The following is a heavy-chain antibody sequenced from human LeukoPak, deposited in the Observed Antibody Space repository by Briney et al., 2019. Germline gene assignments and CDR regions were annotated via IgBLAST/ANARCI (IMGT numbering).Heavy chain of an antibody. V-gene: IGHV3-23*01. Sequence: GGSLRLSCAASGITFSSYAMSWVRQAPGKGLEWVSGISGSGGSTYYADSVKGRFTISRDNSKNTLYLQMNSLRAEDTAVYYCAKGRYYGSGSSPFDYWGQGTLVTVSS. CDR3: AKGRYYGSGSSPFDY. J-gene: IGHJ4*02. D-gene: IGHD3-10*01. CDR1: GITFSSYA. CDR2: ISGSGGST.